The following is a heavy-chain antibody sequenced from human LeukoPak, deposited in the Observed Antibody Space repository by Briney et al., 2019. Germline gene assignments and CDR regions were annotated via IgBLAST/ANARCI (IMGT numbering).Heavy chain of an antibody. Sequence: PGRSLGLSCAASGFTFSSYAMHWVRQAPGKGLEWVSAISGSGGSTYYADSVKGRFTISRDNSKNTLYLQMNSLRAEDTAVYYCAKDGVYSSSWYVTFDYWGQGTLVTVSS. CDR1: GFTFSSYA. V-gene: IGHV3-23*01. CDR3: AKDGVYSSSWYVTFDY. J-gene: IGHJ4*02. D-gene: IGHD6-13*01. CDR2: ISGSGGST.